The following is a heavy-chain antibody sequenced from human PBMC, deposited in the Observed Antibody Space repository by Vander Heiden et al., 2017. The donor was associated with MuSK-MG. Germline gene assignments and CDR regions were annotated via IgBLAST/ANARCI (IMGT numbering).Heavy chain of an antibody. CDR1: GFSFTTYA. CDR3: ARELIPLIRGANKWFDP. D-gene: IGHD3-10*01. J-gene: IGHJ5*02. CDR2: INAGNGKT. Sequence: QVQLVQSGAEVKKPGASVKVSCMASGFSFTTYAMHRVRQAPGQRLEWMGWINAGNGKTKYSQKFQDRVTITRDTSANTAYMELSSLRSEDTAVYYCARELIPLIRGANKWFDPWGQGTLVTVSS. V-gene: IGHV1-3*01.